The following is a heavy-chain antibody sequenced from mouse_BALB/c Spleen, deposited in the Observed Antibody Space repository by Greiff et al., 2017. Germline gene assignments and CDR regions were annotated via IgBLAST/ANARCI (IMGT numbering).Heavy chain of an antibody. D-gene: IGHD1-1*01. Sequence: QVQLQQSGAGLAKPGASLKLSCTASGYTFTSYWMHWVKQRPGQGLEWIGYINRSTGYTEYTQKFKDKATLTADKSSSTAYMQLSSLTSEDSAVYYCASGYYRSSGAYWGQGTLVTVSA. CDR3: ASGYYRSSGAY. V-gene: IGHV1-7*01. J-gene: IGHJ3*01. CDR1: GYTFTSYW. CDR2: INRSTGYT.